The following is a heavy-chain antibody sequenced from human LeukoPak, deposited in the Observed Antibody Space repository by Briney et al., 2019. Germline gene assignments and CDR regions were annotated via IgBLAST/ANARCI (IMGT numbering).Heavy chain of an antibody. D-gene: IGHD4-17*01. CDR2: VHGSSPSAAGTT. V-gene: IGHV3-23*01. CDR1: GFTLINFG. CDR3: ARESKVTTRAIDY. Sequence: PGGSLRLSCAASGFTLINFGMSWVRRAPGKGLEWVASVHGSSPSAAGTTFCADSVKGRFTISGDNSKNTLYLQMNTLRAEDTAVYYCARESKVTTRAIDYWGQGTLVTVSS. J-gene: IGHJ4*02.